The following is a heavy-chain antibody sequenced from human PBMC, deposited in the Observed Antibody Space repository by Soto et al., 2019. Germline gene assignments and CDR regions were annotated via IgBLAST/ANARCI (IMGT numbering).Heavy chain of an antibody. CDR3: ARDGLLWFGELKGPDY. Sequence: GASVKVSCKASGYTFTSYYMHWVRQAPGQGLEWMGIINPSGGSTSYAQKFQGRVTMTRDTSTSTVYMELSSLRSEDTAVYYCARDGLLWFGELKGPDYWGQGTLVTAPQ. CDR1: GYTFTSYY. V-gene: IGHV1-46*01. CDR2: INPSGGST. D-gene: IGHD3-10*01. J-gene: IGHJ4*02.